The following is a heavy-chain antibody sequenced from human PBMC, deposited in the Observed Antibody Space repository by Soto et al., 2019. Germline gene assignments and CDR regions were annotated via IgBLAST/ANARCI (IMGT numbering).Heavy chain of an antibody. V-gene: IGHV1-18*01. CDR2: ISGYNGDT. Sequence: QGQLVQSGPEVKKSGASVKVSCKASGYTFSRYGISWVRQAPGQGLEWMGWISGYNGDTKYAQKVQGRVTMTIDTPTYTAYMELRSLTSDDTAIYYCAKNGQPPYYYYGMHVWGQGTTVTVSS. CDR3: AKNGQPPYYYYGMHV. J-gene: IGHJ6*02. D-gene: IGHD2-8*01. CDR1: GYTFSRYG.